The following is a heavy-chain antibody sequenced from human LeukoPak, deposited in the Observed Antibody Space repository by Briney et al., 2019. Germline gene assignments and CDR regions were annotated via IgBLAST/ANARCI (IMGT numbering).Heavy chain of an antibody. Sequence: PGGSLRLFXATSGFTFSSYAMHGCGQDPGRELEYFTAISSNGGSTYYANSVKGRFTISRDNSKNTLYLQMGSLRAEDMAVYYWARGYCTNGVCYTDYWGQGTLVTVSS. D-gene: IGHD2-8*01. J-gene: IGHJ4*02. V-gene: IGHV3-64*01. CDR3: ARGYCTNGVCYTDY. CDR1: GFTFSSYA. CDR2: ISSNGGST.